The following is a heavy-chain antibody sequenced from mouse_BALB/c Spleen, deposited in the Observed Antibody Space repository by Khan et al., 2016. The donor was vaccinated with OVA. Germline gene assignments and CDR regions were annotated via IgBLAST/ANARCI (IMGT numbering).Heavy chain of an antibody. V-gene: IGHV5-6*01. CDR2: ISSGGSYT. Sequence: EVELVESGGDLVKPGGSLKLSCAASGFTFSTYGMSWVRQTPDKRLVWVATISSGGSYTYYPDSVKGRFTISRDNAKNTLYLQMSSLKSEDTAMDYCARLAYYYDSEGVAYWGQGTLVTVSA. CDR3: ARLAYYYDSEGVAY. CDR1: GFTFSTYG. D-gene: IGHD1-1*01. J-gene: IGHJ3*01.